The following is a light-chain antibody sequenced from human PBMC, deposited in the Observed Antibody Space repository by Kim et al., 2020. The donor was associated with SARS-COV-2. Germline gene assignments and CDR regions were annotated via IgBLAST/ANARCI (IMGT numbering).Light chain of an antibody. CDR3: QAWDSSTVV. CDR2: QDS. V-gene: IGLV3-1*01. CDR1: KLGDKY. Sequence: VAPGQAASITCSGDKLGDKYACWYQQKPGQSPVLVIYQDSKRPSGIPERFSGSNSGNTATLTIGGTQAMDEADYYCQAWDSSTVVFGGGTKLTVL. J-gene: IGLJ2*01.